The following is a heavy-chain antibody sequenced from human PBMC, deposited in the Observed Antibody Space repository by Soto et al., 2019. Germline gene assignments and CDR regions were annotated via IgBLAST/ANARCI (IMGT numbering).Heavy chain of an antibody. CDR2: IYHSGST. D-gene: IGHD4-17*01. V-gene: IGHV4-30-2*01. Sequence: QLQLQESGSGLVKPSQTLSLTCAVSGGSISSGGYSWSWIRQPPGKGLEWIGYIYHSGSTNYNPSPTSRVTISVDRSNNQFSLTLSSVTGADTAVDSCARGGTTVTTFSFWGQGTLVTVSS. CDR1: GGSISSGGYS. J-gene: IGHJ1*01. CDR3: ARGGTTVTTFSF.